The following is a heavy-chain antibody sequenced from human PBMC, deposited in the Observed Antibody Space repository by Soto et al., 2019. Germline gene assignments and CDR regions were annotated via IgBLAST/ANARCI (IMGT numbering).Heavy chain of an antibody. CDR3: VKHQVSLVRGISPFDY. CDR2: ISGSGGST. D-gene: IGHD3-10*01. Sequence: GGSLRLSCAASGFTFSSYAMSWVRQAPGKGLEWVSAISGSGGSTYYADSVRGRLTISRDNSKNTVYLQMNSLRAEDTAVYYCVKHQVSLVRGISPFDYWGQGALVTVSS. CDR1: GFTFSSYA. V-gene: IGHV3-23*01. J-gene: IGHJ4*02.